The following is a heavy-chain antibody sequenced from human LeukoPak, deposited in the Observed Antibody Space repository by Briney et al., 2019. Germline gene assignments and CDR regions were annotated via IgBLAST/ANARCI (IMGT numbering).Heavy chain of an antibody. Sequence: SVTVSCKASGGTFSSYAISWVRQAPGQGLEWMGGIIPIFGTANYAQKFQGRVTITADKSTSTAYMELSSLRSEDTAVYYYARDYYGDYALDYWGQGTLVTVSS. CDR2: IIPIFGTA. V-gene: IGHV1-69*06. CDR1: GGTFSSYA. CDR3: ARDYYGDYALDY. J-gene: IGHJ4*02. D-gene: IGHD4-17*01.